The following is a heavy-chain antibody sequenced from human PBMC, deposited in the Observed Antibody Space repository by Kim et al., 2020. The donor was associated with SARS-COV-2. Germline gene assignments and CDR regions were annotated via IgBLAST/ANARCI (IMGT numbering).Heavy chain of an antibody. J-gene: IGHJ2*01. CDR1: GGSISSGDYY. CDR2: IYYSGST. D-gene: IGHD4-17*01. Sequence: SETLSLTCTVSGGSISSGDYYWSWIRQPPGKGLEWIGYIYYSGSTYYNPSLKSRVTISVDTSKNQFSLKLSSVTAADTAVYYCAREGPTVTNHWYFDLWGRGTLVTVSS. CDR3: AREGPTVTNHWYFDL. V-gene: IGHV4-30-4*01.